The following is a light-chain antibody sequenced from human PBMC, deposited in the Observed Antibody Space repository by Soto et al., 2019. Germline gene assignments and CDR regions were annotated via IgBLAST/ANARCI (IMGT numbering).Light chain of an antibody. CDR3: QQYNSWPLT. CDR2: GSS. J-gene: IGKJ4*01. Sequence: EIVMTQSPATLSMSPGERATLSCRASQSVYSNLAWYQQKPGQTPRLLIYGSSTRASGIPARFSGGGSGTDFNLTISSQQSKDFAVYYFQQYNSWPLTFVGGTKLEFK. CDR1: QSVYSN. V-gene: IGKV3-15*01.